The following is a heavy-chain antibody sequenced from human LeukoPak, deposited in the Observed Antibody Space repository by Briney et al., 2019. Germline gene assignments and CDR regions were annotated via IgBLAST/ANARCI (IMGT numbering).Heavy chain of an antibody. V-gene: IGHV3-48*04. CDR3: ARGPSTVTTDY. CDR1: GFTFSSYS. D-gene: IGHD4-17*01. J-gene: IGHJ4*02. Sequence: LTGGSLRLSCAASGFTFSSYSMSWVRQAPGKGLEWVSYISSSSSTIYYADSVKGRFTISRDNAKNSLYLQMNSLRAEDTAVYYCARGPSTVTTDYWGQGTLVTVSS. CDR2: ISSSSSTI.